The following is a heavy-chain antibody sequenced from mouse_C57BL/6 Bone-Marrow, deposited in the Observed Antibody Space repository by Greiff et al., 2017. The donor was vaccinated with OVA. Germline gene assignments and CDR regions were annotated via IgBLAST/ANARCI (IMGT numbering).Heavy chain of an antibody. CDR3: ARKGITTGFAY. CDR1: GFTFSSYA. Sequence: EVKLVESGGGLVKPGGSLKLSCAASGFTFSSYAMSWVRQTPEKRLEWVATISDGGSYTYYPDNVKGRFTISRDNAKNNLYLQMSHLKSEDTAMDYCARKGITTGFAYWGQGTLVTVSA. CDR2: ISDGGSYT. V-gene: IGHV5-4*03. D-gene: IGHD1-1*01. J-gene: IGHJ3*01.